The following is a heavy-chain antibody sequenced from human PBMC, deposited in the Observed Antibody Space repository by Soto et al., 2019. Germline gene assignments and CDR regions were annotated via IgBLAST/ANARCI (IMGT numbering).Heavy chain of an antibody. CDR1: GFTFSSYA. CDR2: ISYDGSNK. J-gene: IGHJ5*02. CDR3: ARVNKLLWFGDSQGWFEP. V-gene: IGHV3-30-3*01. Sequence: GWSLRLSCAASGFTFSSYAMHWVRQAPGKGLEWVAVISYDGSNKYYADSVKGRFTISRDNSKNTLYLQMNSLRAEDTAVYYCARVNKLLWFGDSQGWFEPWGQGTLVTVSS. D-gene: IGHD3-10*01.